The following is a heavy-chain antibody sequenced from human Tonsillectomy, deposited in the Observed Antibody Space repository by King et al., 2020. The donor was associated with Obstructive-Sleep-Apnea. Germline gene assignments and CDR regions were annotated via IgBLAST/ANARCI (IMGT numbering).Heavy chain of an antibody. CDR1: GFTFDDCA. Sequence: VQLVESGGGLVQPGRSLRLSCAASGFTFDDCAMHWVRQAPGKGLEWVSGISWNSGSIGYADFVKGRFTISRDNAKNSLYLQMNSLRAEDTALYYCAKDESLGYFSGMDVWGQGTTVTVSS. D-gene: IGHD2-15*01. CDR3: AKDESLGYFSGMDV. CDR2: ISWNSGSI. V-gene: IGHV3-9*01. J-gene: IGHJ6*02.